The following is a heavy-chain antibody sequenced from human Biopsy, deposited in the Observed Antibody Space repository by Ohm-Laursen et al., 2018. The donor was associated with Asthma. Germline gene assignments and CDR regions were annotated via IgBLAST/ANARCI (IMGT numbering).Heavy chain of an antibody. J-gene: IGHJ6*02. D-gene: IGHD6-13*01. V-gene: IGHV3-30*03. CDR3: ARVAVGSSWVYFYYGMDV. Sequence: SLRLSCAASGFVFRSHAMHWVRQAPGKGLEWVAVISSDGIHKYYADSVKGRYTVSRDNSQNTLNLEMTSLKAEDTALYYCARVAVGSSWVYFYYGMDVWGQGTTVTVSS. CDR1: GFVFRSHA. CDR2: ISSDGIHK.